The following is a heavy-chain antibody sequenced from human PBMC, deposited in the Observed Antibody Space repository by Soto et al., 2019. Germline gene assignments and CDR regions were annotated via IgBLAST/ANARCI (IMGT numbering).Heavy chain of an antibody. J-gene: IGHJ5*02. Sequence: GGSLRLSCAASGFTFSSYAMHWVRQAPGKGLEWVAVISYDGSNKYYADSVKGRFTISRDNSKNTLYLQMNSLRAEDTAVYYCARDGLPYDFGKIIYGYNWLDPWGQGTLVTVYS. CDR2: ISYDGSNK. D-gene: IGHD3-3*01. CDR3: ARDGLPYDFGKIIYGYNWLDP. CDR1: GFTFSSYA. V-gene: IGHV3-30-3*01.